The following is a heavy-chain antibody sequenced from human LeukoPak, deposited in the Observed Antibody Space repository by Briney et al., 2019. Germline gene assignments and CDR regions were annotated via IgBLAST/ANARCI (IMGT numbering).Heavy chain of an antibody. V-gene: IGHV5-51*01. CDR1: GYSFASYW. CDR3: ARRASSWWFDY. D-gene: IGHD6-13*01. CDR2: IYPGDSDT. Sequence: GGSLKISCKGSGYSFASYWIGWVRQMPGKGLEWMGIIYPGDSDTRYSPSFQGQVTISADKSISTAYLRWSSLKASDTAIYYCARRASSWWFDYWGQGTLVTVSS. J-gene: IGHJ4*02.